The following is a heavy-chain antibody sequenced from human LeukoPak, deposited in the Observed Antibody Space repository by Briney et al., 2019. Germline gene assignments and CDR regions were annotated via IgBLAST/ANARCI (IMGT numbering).Heavy chain of an antibody. CDR2: IYSGGST. D-gene: IGHD2-15*01. CDR3: ARSYCSGGTCYYYYGMDV. V-gene: IGHV3-53*01. J-gene: IGHJ6*02. CDR1: GFTVSSNY. Sequence: PGGSLRLSCAASGFTVSSNYMNWVRQAPGKGLEWVSAIYSGGSTYYADSVKGRFTISRDNSKNTLYLQMNSLRAEDTAVYYCARSYCSGGTCYYYYGMDVWGQGTTVTVSS.